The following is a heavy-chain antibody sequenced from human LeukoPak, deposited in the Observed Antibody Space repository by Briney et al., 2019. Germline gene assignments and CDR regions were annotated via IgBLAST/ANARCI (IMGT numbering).Heavy chain of an antibody. V-gene: IGHV4-34*01. D-gene: IGHD1-7*01. CDR3: SAERAGTIVDF. J-gene: IGHJ4*02. CDR2: IYLTGGT. Sequence: SETLSLTCAVYGGSFSGYYWGWIRQPPGKGLEWIGSIYLTGGTYSNPSLQSRLTMSIDTSANQFSLRLNSVTAADTAVYYCSAERAGTIVDFWGQGTLVTVSS. CDR1: GGSFSGYY.